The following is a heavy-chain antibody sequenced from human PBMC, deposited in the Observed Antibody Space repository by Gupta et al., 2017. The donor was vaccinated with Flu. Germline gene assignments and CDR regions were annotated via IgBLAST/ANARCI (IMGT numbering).Heavy chain of an antibody. CDR2: IYYTGTT. CDR3: AREAGSRWDEY. Sequence: SGASVNSGAYYWTWIRQPPGKGLEWIGTIYYTGTTNYSPSRKSRVTISIDTSENQFSLELRSVTAEDTAMYYCAREAGSRWDEYWGQGTLVTVSS. D-gene: IGHD3-10*01. CDR1: GASVNSGAYY. J-gene: IGHJ4*02. V-gene: IGHV4-61*08.